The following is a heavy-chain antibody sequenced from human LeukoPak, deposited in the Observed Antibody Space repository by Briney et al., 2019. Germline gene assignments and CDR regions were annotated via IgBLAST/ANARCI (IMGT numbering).Heavy chain of an antibody. CDR2: INHSGST. CDR1: GGSFSGYY. J-gene: IGHJ4*02. V-gene: IGHV4-34*01. Sequence: PSETLSLTCAVYGGSFSGYYWSWIRQPPGKGLEWIGEINHSGSTNYNPSLKSRVTISVDTSKNQFSLKLSSVTAADTAVYYCAREAGRAAAIDYWGQGTLVTVSS. CDR3: AREAGRAAAIDY. D-gene: IGHD2-2*01.